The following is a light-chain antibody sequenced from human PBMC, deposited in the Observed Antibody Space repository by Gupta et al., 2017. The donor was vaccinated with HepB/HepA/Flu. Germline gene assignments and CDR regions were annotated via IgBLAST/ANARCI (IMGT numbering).Light chain of an antibody. J-gene: IGKJ2*01. V-gene: IGKV3-20*01. CDR1: QSFSNNY. Sequence: EIVLTQSPGTLSLSPGERATLSCRASQSFSNNYVAGYQQKPGQAPRIRSYGASSRATGIPDRVSGSGSGTDFTLTIRRLEPEDFAVYYCPMYGKLTYTCGQGTKLEI. CDR3: PMYGKLTYT. CDR2: GAS.